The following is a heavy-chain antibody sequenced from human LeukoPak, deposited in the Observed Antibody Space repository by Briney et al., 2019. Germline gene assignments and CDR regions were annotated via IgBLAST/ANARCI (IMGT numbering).Heavy chain of an antibody. CDR3: AKDIGYCSGGSCYGTDYYYGMDV. J-gene: IGHJ6*02. V-gene: IGHV3-9*01. D-gene: IGHD2-15*01. Sequence: SGGSLRLSCAASGFTFDDYAMHWVRQAPGKGLEWVSGISWNSGSIGYADSVKGRFTISRDNAKNSLYLQMNSLRAEDTALYYCAKDIGYCSGGSCYGTDYYYGMDVWGQGTTVTVSS. CDR1: GFTFDDYA. CDR2: ISWNSGSI.